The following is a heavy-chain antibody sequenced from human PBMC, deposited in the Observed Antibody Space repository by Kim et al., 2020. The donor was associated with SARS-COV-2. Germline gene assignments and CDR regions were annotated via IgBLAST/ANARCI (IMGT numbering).Heavy chain of an antibody. Sequence: GGSLRLSCAASGFTFSSYGMHWVRQAPGKGLEWVAVIWYDGSNKYYADSVKGRFTISRDNSKNTLYLQMNSLRAEDTAVYYCARSYDFWSGYYVHFDYWGQGTLVTVSS. J-gene: IGHJ4*02. CDR1: GFTFSSYG. D-gene: IGHD3-3*01. V-gene: IGHV3-33*01. CDR2: IWYDGSNK. CDR3: ARSYDFWSGYYVHFDY.